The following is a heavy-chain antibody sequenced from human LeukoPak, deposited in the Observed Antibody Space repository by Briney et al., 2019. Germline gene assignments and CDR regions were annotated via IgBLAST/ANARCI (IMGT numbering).Heavy chain of an antibody. CDR2: ISGSGGRT. V-gene: IGHV3-23*01. J-gene: IGHJ5*02. Sequence: PGGSLRLSCAASGFTFSSFAMTWVRQAPGKGLEWVSVISGSGGRTYYADSVKGRFTLSRDNPNNTLSLEMSSLRAEDTAVYYCAREGTYYDSSGYYVSWGQGTLVTVSS. CDR3: AREGTYYDSSGYYVS. D-gene: IGHD3-22*01. CDR1: GFTFSSFA.